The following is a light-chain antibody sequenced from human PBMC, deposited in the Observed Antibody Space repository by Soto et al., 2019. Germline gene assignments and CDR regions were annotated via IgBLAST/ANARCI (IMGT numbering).Light chain of an antibody. CDR3: ASWDDSLEV. CDR1: SSNIGSNY. V-gene: IGLV1-47*01. Sequence: QSVLTQPPSASGTPGQRVTISCSGSSSNIGSNYVYWYQQLPGTAPKLLIYRNNQPPSGVPDRFSGSKSGTSASLAISGLRSEDEADYYCASWDDSLEVFGGGTKLTVL. J-gene: IGLJ3*02. CDR2: RNN.